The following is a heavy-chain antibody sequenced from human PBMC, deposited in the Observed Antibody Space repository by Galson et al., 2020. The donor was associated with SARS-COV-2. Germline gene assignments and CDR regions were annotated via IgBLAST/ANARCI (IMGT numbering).Heavy chain of an antibody. V-gene: IGHV4-61*01. CDR2: MYDSGRT. CDR3: AREIGYGAVRAGALYYYGMDV. CDR1: GASVSSGNYY. D-gene: IGHD4-17*01. Sequence: SETLTLTCTVFGASVSSGNYYWSWIRQPPGKGLEWTGYMYDSGRTNYSPSHKSRVIISVDTSKNQFSLRLSSVTAAATAISYCAREIGYGAVRAGALYYYGMDVVGQGTTVTVSS. J-gene: IGHJ6*02.